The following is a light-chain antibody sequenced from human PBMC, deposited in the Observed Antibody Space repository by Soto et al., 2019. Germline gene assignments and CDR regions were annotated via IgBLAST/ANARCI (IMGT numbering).Light chain of an antibody. Sequence: EILMTQSPATLSVSPGERATLSCRASQSISSNLAWYQQKPGQAPRLLIFRTSTRATAIPARFSGSGSGTEFTLTVSSLQSEDFAVYYCQQYNNWPGTFGQGTKVDI. J-gene: IGKJ1*01. CDR2: RTS. CDR1: QSISSN. CDR3: QQYNNWPGT. V-gene: IGKV3-15*01.